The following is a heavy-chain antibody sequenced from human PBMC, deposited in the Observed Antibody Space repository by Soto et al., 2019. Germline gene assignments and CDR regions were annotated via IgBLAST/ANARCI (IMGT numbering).Heavy chain of an antibody. CDR2: IYYSGST. V-gene: IGHV4-31*03. CDR3: ARGSDYDFWSGPPNWFDP. D-gene: IGHD3-3*01. CDR1: GGSISSGGYY. J-gene: IGHJ5*02. Sequence: SETLSLTCTVSGGSISSGGYYWSWIRQHPGKGLEWIGYIYYSGSTYYNPSLKSRVTISVDTSKNQFSLKLSSVTAADTAVYYCARGSDYDFWSGPPNWFDPWGQGTLVTVSS.